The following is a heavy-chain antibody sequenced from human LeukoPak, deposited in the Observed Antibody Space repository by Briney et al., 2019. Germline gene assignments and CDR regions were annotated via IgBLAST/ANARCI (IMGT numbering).Heavy chain of an antibody. Sequence: SETLSLTCTVSGGSISTSNYYWGWIRQPPGKGLEWIGNNVYSGSTYSIPSLKSRVTISVDTSKSQFSLKMSSVTAADTAVYYCARVFSDPLRAPFDPWGQGTLVTVSS. CDR1: GGSISTSNYY. CDR2: NVYSGST. D-gene: IGHD3-10*01. J-gene: IGHJ5*02. V-gene: IGHV4-39*07. CDR3: ARVFSDPLRAPFDP.